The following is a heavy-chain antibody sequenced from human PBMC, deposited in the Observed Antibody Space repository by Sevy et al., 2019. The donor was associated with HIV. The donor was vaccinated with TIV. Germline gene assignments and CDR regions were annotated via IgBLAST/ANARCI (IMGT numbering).Heavy chain of an antibody. CDR3: ARAGRLRLGELSSGPDY. CDR2: ISYDGNK. Sequence: GGSLRLSCTASGFNFNTYGMHWVRQAPGKGLEWLAIISYDGNKYYADSVEGRFTISRDNSRNTLYLEMNGLKSEDTAVFHCARAGRLRLGELSSGPDYWGPGTLVTVSS. CDR1: GFNFNTYG. D-gene: IGHD3-16*02. J-gene: IGHJ4*02. V-gene: IGHV3-30*03.